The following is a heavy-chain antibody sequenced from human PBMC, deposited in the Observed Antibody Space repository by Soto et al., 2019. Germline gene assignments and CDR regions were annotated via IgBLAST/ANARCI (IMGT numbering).Heavy chain of an antibody. V-gene: IGHV3-33*01. CDR2: IWYDGSNK. J-gene: IGHJ3*02. CDR1: VFTFSSYG. D-gene: IGHD1-26*01. CDR3: ARDFAPEVGAILGAFDI. Sequence: GWSLRLSCASSVFTFSSYGMHWVRQAPGKGLEWVAVIWYDGSNKYYADSVKGRFTISRDNSKNTLYLQMNSLRAEDTAVYYCARDFAPEVGAILGAFDIWGQGTMVTV.